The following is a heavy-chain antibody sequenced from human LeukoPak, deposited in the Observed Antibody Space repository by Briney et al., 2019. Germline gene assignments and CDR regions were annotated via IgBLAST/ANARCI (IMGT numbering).Heavy chain of an antibody. CDR1: GFTFSSYA. CDR2: ISYDGSNK. CDR3: ARDRIFVVVPAVTIAAAGHNAFDI. D-gene: IGHD2-2*01. J-gene: IGHJ3*02. Sequence: GGSLRLSCAASGFTFSSYAMHWVRQAPGKGLEWVAVISYDGSNKYYADSVKGRFTISRDNSKNTLYLQMNSLRAEDTAVYYCARDRIFVVVPAVTIAAAGHNAFDIWGQGTMVTVSS. V-gene: IGHV3-30-3*01.